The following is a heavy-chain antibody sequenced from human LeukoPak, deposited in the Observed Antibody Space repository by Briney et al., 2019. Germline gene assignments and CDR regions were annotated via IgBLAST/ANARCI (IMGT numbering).Heavy chain of an antibody. CDR1: GYTFTGYY. CDR2: INPNSGGT. CDR3: ARDQRRRGTIDY. V-gene: IGHV1-2*02. J-gene: IGHJ4*02. D-gene: IGHD1-7*01. Sequence: ASVKVSCKASGYTFTGYYMHWVRQAPGQGLERMGWINPNSGGTNYAQKFKGRVTMTRDTSTSTAYMELSRQRSDDTAVYYCARDQRRRGTIDYWGQGTLVTVSS.